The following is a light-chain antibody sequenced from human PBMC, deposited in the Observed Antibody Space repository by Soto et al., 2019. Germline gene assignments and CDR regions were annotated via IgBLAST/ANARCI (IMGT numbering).Light chain of an antibody. CDR2: GAS. CDR3: QQRGT. CDR1: QSVSGSD. Sequence: EVVLTQSPGTLSLSPGERATLSCRASQSVSGSDLAWYQQKPRQAPRLLIYGASSRATGIPDRFSGSGSGTDFTLTISRLEPEDFAVYYCQQRGTFGQGTKVEIK. V-gene: IGKV3-20*01. J-gene: IGKJ1*01.